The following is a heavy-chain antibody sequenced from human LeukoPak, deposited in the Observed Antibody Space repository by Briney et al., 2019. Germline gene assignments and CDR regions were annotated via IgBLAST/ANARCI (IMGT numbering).Heavy chain of an antibody. CDR1: GGSFSGYY. D-gene: IGHD6-13*01. J-gene: IGHJ4*02. V-gene: IGHV4-34*01. CDR2: INHSGST. Sequence: PSETLSLTCAVYGGSFSGYYWSWIRQPPGKGLEWIGEINHSGSTNYNPSLKSRVTISVDTSKNQFSLKLSSVTAADTAVYYCARGPRTRTAGYSSSWGRGFDYWGQGTLVTVSS. CDR3: ARGPRTRTAGYSSSWGRGFDY.